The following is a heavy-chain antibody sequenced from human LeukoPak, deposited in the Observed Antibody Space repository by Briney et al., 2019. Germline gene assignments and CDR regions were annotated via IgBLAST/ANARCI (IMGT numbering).Heavy chain of an antibody. CDR1: GFTFSDCN. CDR3: ARRRVSYYMDV. J-gene: IGHJ6*03. V-gene: IGHV3-11*04. Sequence: GGSLRLSCAASGFTFSDCNMRWIRQAPGKGLEWVSSISRSGSTKYYADSVKGRFTISRDNAKNSLYLQMNSLRAEDTAVYYCARRRVSYYMDVWGKGTTVTVSS. D-gene: IGHD4-11*01. CDR2: ISRSGSTK.